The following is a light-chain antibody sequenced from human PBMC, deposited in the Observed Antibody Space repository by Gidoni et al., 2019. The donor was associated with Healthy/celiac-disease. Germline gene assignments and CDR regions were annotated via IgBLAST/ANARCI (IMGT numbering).Light chain of an antibody. Sequence: DIVLTQSPGTLSLSPRERATLACRASHSVSSSYLAWYQQKPGQAPRLLIYAASSRATGIPDRVSGSGSGTDFTLTISRLEPEDFAVYYCQQYGSSPTFXGXTKVEIK. CDR1: HSVSSSY. J-gene: IGKJ4*01. CDR2: AAS. CDR3: QQYGSSPT. V-gene: IGKV3-20*01.